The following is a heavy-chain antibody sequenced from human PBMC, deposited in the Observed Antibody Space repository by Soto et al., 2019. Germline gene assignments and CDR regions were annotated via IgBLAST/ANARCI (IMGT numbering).Heavy chain of an antibody. CDR1: GFSLSSARMS. CDR3: TRIRGWGWLGPNDY. V-gene: IGHV2-26*01. Sequence: SGPTLVNPTETLTLTFTVSGFSLSSARMSVSWIRQPPGKALEWLAHIFSSDAKSYSASLKSRLTISKDTSKSQVVLTMTNMNPVDTATYYCTRIRGWGWLGPNDYWGQGTLVTDSS. D-gene: IGHD3-10*01. CDR2: IFSSDAK. J-gene: IGHJ4*02.